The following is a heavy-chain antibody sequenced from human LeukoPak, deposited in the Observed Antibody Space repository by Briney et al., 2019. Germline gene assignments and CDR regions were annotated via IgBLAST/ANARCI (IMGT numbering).Heavy chain of an antibody. Sequence: ASVKVSCKASGYSFTSYGVSWVRQAPGQGLEWMGWISAYNGNTNYAQNLQGRVTMTTDTSTNTAYMELRSLTSDDTAVYYCARDHNGYYYYMDVWGKGTTATVSS. J-gene: IGHJ6*03. D-gene: IGHD2-8*01. CDR1: GYSFTSYG. V-gene: IGHV1-18*01. CDR2: ISAYNGNT. CDR3: ARDHNGYYYYMDV.